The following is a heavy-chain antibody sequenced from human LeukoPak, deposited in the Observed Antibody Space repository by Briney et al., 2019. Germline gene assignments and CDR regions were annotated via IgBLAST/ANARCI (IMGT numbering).Heavy chain of an antibody. CDR1: GYTFTSYG. V-gene: IGHV1-18*01. Sequence: ASVKVSCKASGYTFTSYGISWVRQAPGQGLEWMGWISAYNGNTNYAQKLQGRVTMTTDTSTSTAYMELRSLRSDDTAVYYCARDLKYYDILTGYYVGDYFDYWGQGTLVTVSS. D-gene: IGHD3-9*01. CDR3: ARDLKYYDILTGYYVGDYFDY. J-gene: IGHJ4*02. CDR2: ISAYNGNT.